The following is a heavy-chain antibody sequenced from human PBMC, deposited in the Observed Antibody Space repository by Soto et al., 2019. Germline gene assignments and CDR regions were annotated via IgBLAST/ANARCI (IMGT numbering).Heavy chain of an antibody. D-gene: IGHD3-3*01. Sequence: PSETLSLTCAVYGGSFSGYYWSWIRQPPGKGLEWIGEINHSGSTNYNPSLKSRVTISVDTSKNQFSLKLSSVTAADTAVYYCARGGFVTIFGVENMDCWGKGTTVTVSS. CDR2: INHSGST. CDR3: ARGGFVTIFGVENMDC. V-gene: IGHV4-34*01. J-gene: IGHJ6*03. CDR1: GGSFSGYY.